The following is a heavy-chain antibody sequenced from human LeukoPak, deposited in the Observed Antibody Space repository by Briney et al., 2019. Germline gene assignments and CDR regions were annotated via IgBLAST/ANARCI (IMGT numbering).Heavy chain of an antibody. CDR2: ISAYNGNT. J-gene: IGHJ4*02. CDR1: GYTFTSYG. CDR3: ARTYCSGGSCYSSDY. D-gene: IGHD2-15*01. V-gene: IGHV1-18*01. Sequence: ASVKVSCKASGYTFTSYGISWVRQAPGQGLEWMGWISAYNGNTNYAQKLQGRVTVTTDTPTSTAYMELRSLRSDDTAVYYCARTYCSGGSCYSSDYWGQGTLVTVSS.